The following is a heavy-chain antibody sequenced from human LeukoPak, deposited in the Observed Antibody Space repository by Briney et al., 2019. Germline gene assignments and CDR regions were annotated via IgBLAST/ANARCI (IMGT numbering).Heavy chain of an antibody. CDR3: ATSFGMAGIPNFDY. Sequence: ASVKVSCKVSGYTLTELSMHWVRQAPGKGLEWMGGFDPEDGETIYAQKFQGRVTMTEDTSTDTAYMELSSLRSEDTAVYYCATSFGMAGIPNFDYWGQGTLVTVSS. V-gene: IGHV1-24*01. CDR2: FDPEDGET. D-gene: IGHD6-19*01. CDR1: GYTLTELS. J-gene: IGHJ4*02.